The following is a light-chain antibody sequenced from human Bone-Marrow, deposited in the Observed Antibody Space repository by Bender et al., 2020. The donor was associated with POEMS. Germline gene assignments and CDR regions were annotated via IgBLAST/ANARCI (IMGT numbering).Light chain of an antibody. J-gene: IGLJ3*02. V-gene: IGLV2-23*01. Sequence: QSALTQPASVSGSPGQSITISCSGTSSDVGSYNVVSWYQQHPGKAPKLIIYEGSQRPSGVSNRFSGSKSGSTASLTISGLQAEDEGDYYCQSYDNSLGGWVFGGGTKLTVL. CDR3: QSYDNSLGGWV. CDR2: EGS. CDR1: SSDVGSYNV.